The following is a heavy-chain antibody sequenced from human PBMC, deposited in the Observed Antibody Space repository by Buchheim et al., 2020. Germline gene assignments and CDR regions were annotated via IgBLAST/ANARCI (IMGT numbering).Heavy chain of an antibody. D-gene: IGHD4-11*01. CDR3: ARTSIQYHFDS. CDR2: IYYSGST. Sequence: QVQLQESGPGLVKPSETLSVTCTVSGGSVSSGNYYWSWIRQPPGKGLEWIGYIYYSGSTNYSPSLKSRVTISVDTSKDQFPLKLSSVTAADTAVYYCARTSIQYHFDSWGQGTL. V-gene: IGHV4-61*01. J-gene: IGHJ4*02. CDR1: GGSVSSGNYY.